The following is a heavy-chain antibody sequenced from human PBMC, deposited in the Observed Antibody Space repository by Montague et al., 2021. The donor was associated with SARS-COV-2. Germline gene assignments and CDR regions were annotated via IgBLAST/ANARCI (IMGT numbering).Heavy chain of an antibody. V-gene: IGHV4-59*01. Sequence: SETLSLTCTVSGGSISGFYWSWIRQPPGKGLEWIGYIYYSGSTKYNPSLESRVAVSVDRSKNQVSLKLTSVTAADTAVYYCARPLRSCTNGVCRTYYYYALDVWGQGTTGTVSS. CDR1: GGSISGFY. D-gene: IGHD2-8*01. CDR3: ARPLRSCTNGVCRTYYYYALDV. J-gene: IGHJ6*02. CDR2: IYYSGST.